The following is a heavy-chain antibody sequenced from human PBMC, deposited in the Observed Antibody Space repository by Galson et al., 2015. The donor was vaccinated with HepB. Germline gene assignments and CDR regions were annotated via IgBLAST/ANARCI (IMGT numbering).Heavy chain of an antibody. V-gene: IGHV3-64D*06. Sequence: SLRLSCAASGFTFSSYAMHWVRQAPGKGLEYVSAISSNGGSTYYADSVKGRFTISRDNSKNTLYLQMSSLRAEDTAVYYCVKDGSYRSTPFDYWGQGTLVTVSS. J-gene: IGHJ4*02. CDR3: VKDGSYRSTPFDY. CDR2: ISSNGGST. CDR1: GFTFSSYA. D-gene: IGHD5-18*01.